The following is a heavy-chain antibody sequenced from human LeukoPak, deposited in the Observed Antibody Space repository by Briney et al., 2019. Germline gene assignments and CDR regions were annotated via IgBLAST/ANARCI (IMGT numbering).Heavy chain of an antibody. CDR3: ARALTYYDILTGYYEFDF. D-gene: IGHD3-9*01. CDR1: GGTFSSYD. CDR2: MNPNSGNT. J-gene: IGHJ4*02. Sequence: ASVKVSCKASGGTFSSYDINWVRQATGQGLEWMGWMNPNSGNTGYAQKFQGRVTMTRNTSTSTAYMELSSLRSEDTAVYYCARALTYYDILTGYYEFDFWGQGTLVTVSS. V-gene: IGHV1-8*01.